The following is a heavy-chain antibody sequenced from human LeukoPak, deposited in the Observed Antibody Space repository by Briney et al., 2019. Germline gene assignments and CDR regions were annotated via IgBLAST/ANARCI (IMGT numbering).Heavy chain of an antibody. Sequence: KPSETLSLTCTVSGGSISSYYWSWIRQPPGKGLEWIGYIYYSGSTNYNPSLKSRVTISVDTSKNQFSLKLSSVTAADTAVYYCAREPAAFSYMDVWGKGTTVTVSS. D-gene: IGHD2-2*01. J-gene: IGHJ6*03. V-gene: IGHV4-59*01. CDR2: IYYSGST. CDR1: GGSISSYY. CDR3: AREPAAFSYMDV.